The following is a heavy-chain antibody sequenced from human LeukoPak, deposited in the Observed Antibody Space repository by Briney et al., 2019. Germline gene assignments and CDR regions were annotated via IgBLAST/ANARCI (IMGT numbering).Heavy chain of an antibody. J-gene: IGHJ4*02. D-gene: IGHD4-17*01. Sequence: PGGSLRLSCAASGFTFSNHWMHWVRHAPGKGLMWVSRINRDGSRTDYADSVKGRFTISRDDAKNTLYLQVNSLRAEDTAVYYCANEIRPNDYWGQGTLVTVSS. CDR3: ANEIRPNDY. V-gene: IGHV3-74*01. CDR1: GFTFSNHW. CDR2: INRDGSRT.